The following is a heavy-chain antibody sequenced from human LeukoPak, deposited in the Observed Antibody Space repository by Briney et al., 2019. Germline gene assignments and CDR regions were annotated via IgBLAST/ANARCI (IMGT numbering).Heavy chain of an antibody. Sequence: GGSLRLSCAASGFTFSSYEMSWVRQAPGKGLEWVSIIGGSGGSRYYAESVKGRLTVSRDNSKEMLYLQMNSLRAEDTAVYYCAARSDYKDYWGQGTLVTVSS. D-gene: IGHD3-10*01. CDR2: IGGSGGSR. J-gene: IGHJ4*02. V-gene: IGHV3-23*01. CDR3: AARSDYKDY. CDR1: GFTFSSYE.